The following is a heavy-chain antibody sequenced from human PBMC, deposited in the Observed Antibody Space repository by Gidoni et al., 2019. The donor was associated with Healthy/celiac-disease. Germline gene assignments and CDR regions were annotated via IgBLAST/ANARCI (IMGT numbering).Heavy chain of an antibody. D-gene: IGHD2-15*01. CDR3: ARGWYYMDV. CDR1: GFTFSSYD. V-gene: IGHV3-13*01. Sequence: EVQLVESGGGLVQPGGSLRRSCAASGFTFSSYDMHWVRQATGKGLEWVSVIGTAGDKYYPGSVKGRFTISRENAKNSLYLQMNNLRAGDTAVYYCARGWYYMDVWGKGTTVTVSS. J-gene: IGHJ6*03. CDR2: IGTAGDK.